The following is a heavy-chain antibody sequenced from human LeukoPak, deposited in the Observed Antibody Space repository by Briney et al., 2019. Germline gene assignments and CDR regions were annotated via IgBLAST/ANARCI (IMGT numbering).Heavy chain of an antibody. J-gene: IGHJ4*02. V-gene: IGHV3-15*01. D-gene: IGHD3-3*01. CDR2: IKSKSDGGTA. CDR3: TTGSIFAVVTYAEDY. Sequence: PGGSLRLSCAASGFTFNTAWLSWFRQAPGKGLERVGRIKSKSDGGTAEYTAPVRGRFIISRDDSRNTIYLQMNSLRTEDTAVYYCTTGSIFAVVTYAEDYWGQGTLVTVSS. CDR1: GFTFNTAW.